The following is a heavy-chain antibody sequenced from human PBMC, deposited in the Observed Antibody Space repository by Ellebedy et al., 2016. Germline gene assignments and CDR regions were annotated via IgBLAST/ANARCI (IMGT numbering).Heavy chain of an antibody. CDR1: GSTFSTFW. J-gene: IGHJ4*02. D-gene: IGHD2-21*01. CDR3: AKGSGWLCDY. Sequence: GGSLRLSCAASGSTFSTFWMTWFRQAPGKGLEWVASIKQDGSQKDYVDSVKGRVTISRDKARNSLYLQMNSLRAEDTAMYSCAKGSGWLCDYWGQGILVTVSS. CDR2: IKQDGSQK. V-gene: IGHV3-7*03.